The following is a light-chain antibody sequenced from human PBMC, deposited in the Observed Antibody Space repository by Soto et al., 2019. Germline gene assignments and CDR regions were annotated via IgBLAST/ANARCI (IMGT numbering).Light chain of an antibody. CDR2: AAS. CDR1: QGIGDE. Sequence: DIQMTQSPSSLSASVGDRVIITCRASQGIGDELGWYQQKPGKAPKRLIYAASSLQSGVPSRFSGSGSGTDFTLTISSLQPDDFASYCCLQHNTYPWTFGPGTKVDVK. CDR3: LQHNTYPWT. J-gene: IGKJ1*01. V-gene: IGKV1-17*01.